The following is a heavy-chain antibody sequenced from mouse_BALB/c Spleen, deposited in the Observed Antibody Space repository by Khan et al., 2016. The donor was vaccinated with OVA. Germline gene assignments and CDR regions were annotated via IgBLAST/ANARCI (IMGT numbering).Heavy chain of an antibody. V-gene: IGHV2-6-5*01. CDR1: GFSLNDYG. CDR2: IWGGGSK. Sequence: QVQLKESGPGLVAPSQTLSITCTVSGFSLNDYGVSWIRQPPGKGLEWLGVIWGGGSKYYNSALKSRMSITKDTSKSQVFLKMSSLQSDDTAIFXCAEGVCSYYYTLDYWGQGTSVTVSS. J-gene: IGHJ4*01. CDR3: AEGVCSYYYTLDY.